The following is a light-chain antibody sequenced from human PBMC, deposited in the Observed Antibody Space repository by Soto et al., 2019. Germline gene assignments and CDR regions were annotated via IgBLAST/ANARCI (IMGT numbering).Light chain of an antibody. Sequence: EIVLTQSPATLSLSPGERATLSCRASQSVSSYLAWYQQKPGQAPRLLIYDASNRATGIAARFSGSGSGTDFTLTISSLEPEDFAVYYCQQRSNWPGTFVQGTKLEIK. CDR2: DAS. CDR3: QQRSNWPGT. J-gene: IGKJ2*01. V-gene: IGKV3-11*01. CDR1: QSVSSY.